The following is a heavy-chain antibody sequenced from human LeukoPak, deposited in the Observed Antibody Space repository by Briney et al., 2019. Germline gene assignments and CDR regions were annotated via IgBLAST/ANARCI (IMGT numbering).Heavy chain of an antibody. D-gene: IGHD2-8*01. Sequence: SETLSLTCTVSGGTISSYYWSWIRQPPGKGLEWIGYIYYSGSTNYNPSLKSRVAISVDTSKNQFSLKLSSVTAADTAVYYCARQSCTNGVCNMYNWFDPWGQGTLVTVSS. J-gene: IGHJ5*02. CDR1: GGTISSYY. CDR2: IYYSGST. CDR3: ARQSCTNGVCNMYNWFDP. V-gene: IGHV4-59*01.